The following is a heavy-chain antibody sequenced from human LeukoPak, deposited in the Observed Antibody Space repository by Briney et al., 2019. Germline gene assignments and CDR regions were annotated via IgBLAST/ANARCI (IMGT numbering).Heavy chain of an antibody. CDR3: AGSIAVGTWAEYFQH. CDR2: INPNSGGT. D-gene: IGHD6-19*01. V-gene: IGHV1-2*02. CDR1: GYTFTGYY. J-gene: IGHJ1*01. Sequence: ASVKVSCKASGYTFTGYYMHWVRQAPGQGLEWMGWINPNSGGTNYAQKFQGRVTMTRDTSISTAYMELSRLRSDDTAVYYCAGSIAVGTWAEYFQHWGQGTLVTVSS.